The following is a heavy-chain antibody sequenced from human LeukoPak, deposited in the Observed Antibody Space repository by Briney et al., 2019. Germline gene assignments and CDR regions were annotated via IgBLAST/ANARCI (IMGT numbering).Heavy chain of an antibody. CDR1: GFTFSTFP. D-gene: IGHD2-15*01. V-gene: IGHV3-23*01. CDR3: AKNGDRGAYCTGGTCYPYFYYYMDV. J-gene: IGHJ6*03. CDR2: ISVSGSTT. Sequence: PGGSLRLSCAASGFTFSTFPMSWVRQAPGKGLEWVSSISVSGSTTYYADSVKGRFTISRDNSKNTLYLQMNSLRAEDTAIYYCAKNGDRGAYCTGGTCYPYFYYYMDVWGKGTTVTI.